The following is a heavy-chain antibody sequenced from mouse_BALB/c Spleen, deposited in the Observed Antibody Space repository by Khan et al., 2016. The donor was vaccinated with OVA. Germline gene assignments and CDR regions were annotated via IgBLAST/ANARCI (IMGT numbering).Heavy chain of an antibody. J-gene: IGHJ4*01. CDR3: GSPYYFGTDSATMDD. CDR2: IYPGNGNT. D-gene: IGHD1-1*01. Sequence: QVQLQQSGAELVRPGTSVKMSCKASGYTFTNYWIGWINQRPGHGLEWIGDIYPGNGNTNYNEKFKGKAILTADTSSNTAYLQLSSLTSEASAIDYCGSPYYFGTDSATMDDWGQGTSVTASS. CDR1: GYTFTNYW. V-gene: IGHV1-63*02.